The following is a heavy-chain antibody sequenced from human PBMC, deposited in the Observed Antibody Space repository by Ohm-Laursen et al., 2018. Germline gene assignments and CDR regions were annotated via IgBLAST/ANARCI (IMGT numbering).Heavy chain of an antibody. V-gene: IGHV4-61*08. D-gene: IGHD6-19*01. CDR3: ARQESSGWYPDY. Sequence: SDTLSLTCTVSGGSISSGGYYWSWIRQHAGKGLEWIGYIYYSGSTNYNPSLKSRVTISVDTSKNQFSLKLSSVTAADTAVYYCARQESSGWYPDYWGQGTLVTVSS. CDR2: IYYSGST. J-gene: IGHJ4*02. CDR1: GGSISSGGYY.